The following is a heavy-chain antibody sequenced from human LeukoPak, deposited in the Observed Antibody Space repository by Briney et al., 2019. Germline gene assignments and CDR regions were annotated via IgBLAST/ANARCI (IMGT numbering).Heavy chain of an antibody. D-gene: IGHD4-23*01. Sequence: SETLSLTCTVSGGSISSYYWSWIRQPPGKGLEWIGYIYYSGSTNYNPSLKSRVTISVDTSKNQFSLKLSSVTAADTAVYFCARAWLGYGGNAYWYFDLWGRGNLVTVSS. V-gene: IGHV4-59*01. CDR2: IYYSGST. CDR3: ARAWLGYGGNAYWYFDL. CDR1: GGSISSYY. J-gene: IGHJ2*01.